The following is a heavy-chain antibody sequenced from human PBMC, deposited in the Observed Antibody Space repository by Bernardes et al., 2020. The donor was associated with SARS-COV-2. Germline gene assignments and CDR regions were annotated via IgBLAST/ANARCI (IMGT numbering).Heavy chain of an antibody. Sequence: SETLSLTCGFYGGSFSAYYWSWIRQPPGKGLQWIGEINYSGRTKYNPSLKSRVTISVDTSKKQFSVNLRSVTAADTAVYFCATGRFGEAPFHHWGQGTTVTVSS. CDR2: INYSGRT. CDR1: GGSFSAYY. D-gene: IGHD3-10*01. CDR3: ATGRFGEAPFHH. V-gene: IGHV4-34*01. J-gene: IGHJ6*02.